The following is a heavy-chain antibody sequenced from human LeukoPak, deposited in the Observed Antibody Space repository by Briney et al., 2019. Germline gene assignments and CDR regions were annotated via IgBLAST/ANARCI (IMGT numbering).Heavy chain of an antibody. CDR2: ISYDGSNK. V-gene: IGHV3-30*18. CDR3: ANTPPPSLPGWLQKPYYYGMDV. J-gene: IGHJ6*02. D-gene: IGHD3-22*01. CDR1: GFTFSSYG. Sequence: GRSLRLSCAASGFTFSSYGMHWVRQAPGKGLEWVAVISYDGSNKYYADSVKGRFTISRDNSKTTLYLKMNSLGAEDTAVYYCANTPPPSLPGWLQKPYYYGMDVWGQGTTVTVSS.